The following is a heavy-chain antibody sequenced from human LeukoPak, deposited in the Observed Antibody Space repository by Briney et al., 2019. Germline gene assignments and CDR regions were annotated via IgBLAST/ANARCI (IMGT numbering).Heavy chain of an antibody. D-gene: IGHD3-10*01. Sequence: GASVKVSCKASGYTFTSYDINWVRQATGQGLGWMGWMNPNSGNTGYAQKFQGRVTMTRNTSISTAYMELSSLRSEDTAVYYCARVGSMVRGVIGDYNWFDPWGQGTLVTVSS. V-gene: IGHV1-8*01. CDR1: GYTFTSYD. CDR2: MNPNSGNT. CDR3: ARVGSMVRGVIGDYNWFDP. J-gene: IGHJ5*02.